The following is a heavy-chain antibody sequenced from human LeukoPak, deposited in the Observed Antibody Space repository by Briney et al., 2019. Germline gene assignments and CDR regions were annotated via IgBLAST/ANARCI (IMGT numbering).Heavy chain of an antibody. CDR1: GFIVSHKY. J-gene: IGHJ4*02. CDR3: ARGQIDLLRNYFDS. D-gene: IGHD3-22*01. Sequence: PGGSLRLSCAASGFIVSHKYMAWVRQAPGKGLEWLSIIYAGGNSVSADSVKGRFIISRDNSGNTVHLRMNSLRDDDTAVYYCARGQIDLLRNYFDSWGPGTLVAVSS. CDR2: IYAGGNS. V-gene: IGHV3-66*01.